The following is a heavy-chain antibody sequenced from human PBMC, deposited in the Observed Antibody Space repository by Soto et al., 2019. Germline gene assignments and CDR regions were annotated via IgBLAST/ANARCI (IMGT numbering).Heavy chain of an antibody. CDR2: ISGSGGHI. V-gene: IGHV3-23*01. J-gene: IGHJ4*02. D-gene: IGHD1-20*01. CDR3: AKTHLGGMATFGY. Sequence: EVQLMESGGALVQPGGSLRLSCVASGFRFSSHSLTWVRQAPGKGPEWVSTISGSGGHIYYVASVKGRFTISIDNSKHTLELQMNSLGAEDRPLYYCAKTHLGGMATFGYWGQGTLVTVSS. CDR1: GFRFSSHS.